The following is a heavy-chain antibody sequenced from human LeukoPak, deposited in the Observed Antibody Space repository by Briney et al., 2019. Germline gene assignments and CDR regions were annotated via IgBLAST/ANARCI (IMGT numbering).Heavy chain of an antibody. V-gene: IGHV4-34*01. CDR1: GGSFSGYY. CDR2: INHSGST. D-gene: IGHD2-2*01. CDR3: ARGPDCSSTSCAVDY. Sequence: SETLSLTCAVYGGSFSGYYWSWIRQPPGKGLEWIGEINHSGSTNYNPPLKSRVTISIDTSKNQFSLNLTSVTAADTAVYYCARGPDCSSTSCAVDYWGQGALVTVSS. J-gene: IGHJ4*02.